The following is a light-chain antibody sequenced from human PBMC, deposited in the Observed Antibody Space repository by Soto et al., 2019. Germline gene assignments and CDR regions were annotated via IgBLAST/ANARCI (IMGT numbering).Light chain of an antibody. Sequence: QSALTQPASVSGSPGQSITISCTGTSSDVGGYNYVSWYQQHPGKAPKLIIYDVSNRPSGVSNRFSGSKSGNTASLTISGRQAEDEADYYCSSYTSSSTSVFGGGTKLTVL. CDR2: DVS. J-gene: IGLJ2*01. CDR1: SSDVGGYNY. V-gene: IGLV2-14*01. CDR3: SSYTSSSTSV.